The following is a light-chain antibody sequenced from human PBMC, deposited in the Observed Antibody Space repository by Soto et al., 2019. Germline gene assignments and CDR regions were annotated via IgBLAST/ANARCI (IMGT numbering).Light chain of an antibody. V-gene: IGKV3-20*01. CDR1: QSVSSD. J-gene: IGKJ1*01. Sequence: EIVMPQSPAPLSVSPGERSTLSCMASQSVSSDFAWYQQKPGQAPRLLIYGASSRATGIPDRFSGSGSGTDFTLTISRLEPEDFAVYYCHQYGSSPATFGQGTKVDI. CDR2: GAS. CDR3: HQYGSSPAT.